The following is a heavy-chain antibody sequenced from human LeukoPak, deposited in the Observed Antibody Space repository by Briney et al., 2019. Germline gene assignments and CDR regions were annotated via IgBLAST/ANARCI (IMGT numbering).Heavy chain of an antibody. V-gene: IGHV3-33*01. CDR2: IWYDGSNK. D-gene: IGHD2-8*01. Sequence: KTGGSLRLSCAASGFTFSSYGMHWVRQAPGKGLEWVAVIWYDGSNKYYADSVKGRFTISRDNSKNTLYLQMNSLRAEDTAVYYCARDQSGLILFDYWGQGTLVTVSS. CDR1: GFTFSSYG. CDR3: ARDQSGLILFDY. J-gene: IGHJ4*02.